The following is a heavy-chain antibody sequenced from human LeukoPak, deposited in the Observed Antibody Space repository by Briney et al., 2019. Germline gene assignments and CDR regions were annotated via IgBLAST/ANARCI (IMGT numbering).Heavy chain of an antibody. V-gene: IGHV3-7*05. J-gene: IGHJ4*02. CDR3: ARCDYGDYREYFDY. D-gene: IGHD4-17*01. CDR1: GFTFSSYW. Sequence: GGSLRLSCAASGFTFSSYWMTWVRQGPGKGLEWVANIKQDGSEKYYVDSVRGRFTISRDNAKNSLYLLINSLRAEDTAVYYCARCDYGDYREYFDYWGQGTLVTVSS. CDR2: IKQDGSEK.